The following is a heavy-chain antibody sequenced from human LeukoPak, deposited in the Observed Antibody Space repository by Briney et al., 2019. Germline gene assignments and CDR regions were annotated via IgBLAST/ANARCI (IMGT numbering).Heavy chain of an antibody. J-gene: IGHJ5*02. Sequence: PSETLSLTCAVYGGSISGYYWTWLRQPPGKRLEWIGEINHSGSTNYNPSLKSRVTISVDTTKNQFSLKLSSVSAADTAVYYCARIDMVATGGWFDPWGQGTLVIVSS. CDR2: INHSGST. CDR1: GGSISGYY. D-gene: IGHD5-12*01. V-gene: IGHV4-34*01. CDR3: ARIDMVATGGWFDP.